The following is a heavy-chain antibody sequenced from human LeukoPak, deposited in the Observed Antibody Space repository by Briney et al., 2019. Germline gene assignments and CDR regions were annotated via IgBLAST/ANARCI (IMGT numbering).Heavy chain of an antibody. CDR1: GGSISSYY. CDR2: IYYSGST. J-gene: IGHJ6*03. V-gene: IGHV4-59*01. CDR3: ARGAANPLNYYYYMDV. D-gene: IGHD4/OR15-4a*01. Sequence: SETLSLTCTVSGGSISSYYWSWIRQPPGKGLEWIGYIYYSGSTNYNPSLKSRVTISVDTSKNQFSLKLSSVTAADTAVYYCARGAANPLNYYYYMDVWDKGTTVTVSS.